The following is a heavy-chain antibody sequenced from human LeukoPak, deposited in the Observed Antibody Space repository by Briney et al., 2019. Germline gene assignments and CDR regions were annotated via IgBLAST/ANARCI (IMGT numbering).Heavy chain of an antibody. CDR2: IYYSGST. J-gene: IGHJ3*02. CDR3: AGKRCSGGSCFDAFDI. CDR1: GGSISSSSYY. V-gene: IGHV4-39*01. Sequence: SETLFLTCTDSGGSISSSSYYWGWIRQPPGKGLEWIGSIYYSGSTYYNPSLKSRVTISVDTSKNQFSLKLSSVTAADTAVYYCAGKRCSGGSCFDAFDIWGQGTMVTVSS. D-gene: IGHD2-15*01.